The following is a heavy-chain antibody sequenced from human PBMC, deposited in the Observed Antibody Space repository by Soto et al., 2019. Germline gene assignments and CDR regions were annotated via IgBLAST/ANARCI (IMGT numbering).Heavy chain of an antibody. CDR3: ARHSLALRKNNWFDP. D-gene: IGHD3-3*02. V-gene: IGHV4-39*01. J-gene: IGHJ5*02. Sequence: XTLSLLGTVPGXSIISSDFYWGWVSQPPGKGLEWIGSIFYLGSSYYKPSIKSRLTMSVDTYKNQFSLRLRSVKAADTALYFCARHSLALRKNNWFDPWGQGIMVTVSS. CDR2: IFYLGSS. CDR1: GXSIISSDFY.